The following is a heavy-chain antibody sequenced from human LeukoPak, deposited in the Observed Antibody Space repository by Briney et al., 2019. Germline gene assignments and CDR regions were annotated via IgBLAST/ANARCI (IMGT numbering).Heavy chain of an antibody. D-gene: IGHD1-26*01. CDR2: IYYSGST. V-gene: IGHV4-59*08. J-gene: IGHJ4*02. CDR3: ARRSVVGATGFDY. Sequence: SETPSLTCTVSGGSISSYYWSWIRQPPGKGLEWIGYIYYSGSTNYNPSLKSRVTISVDTSKNQFSLKLSSVTAADTAVYYCARRSVVGATGFDYWGQGTLVTVSS. CDR1: GGSISSYY.